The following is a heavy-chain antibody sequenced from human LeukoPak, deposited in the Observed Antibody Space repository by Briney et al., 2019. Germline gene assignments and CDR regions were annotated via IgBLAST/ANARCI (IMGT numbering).Heavy chain of an antibody. CDR2: ISGSGGST. J-gene: IGHJ4*02. CDR1: GFTFSNYW. Sequence: GGSLRLSCAASGFTFSNYWMSWVRQAPGKGLEWVSAISGSGGSTYYADSVKGRFTISRDNSKNTLYLQMNSLRAEDTAVYYCAKDQITMVRGAGYFDYWGQGTLVTVSS. V-gene: IGHV3-23*01. CDR3: AKDQITMVRGAGYFDY. D-gene: IGHD3-10*01.